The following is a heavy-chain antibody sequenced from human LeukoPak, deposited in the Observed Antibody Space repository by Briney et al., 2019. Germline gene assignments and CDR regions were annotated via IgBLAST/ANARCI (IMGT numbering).Heavy chain of an antibody. D-gene: IGHD3-22*01. V-gene: IGHV1-2*02. CDR3: ARVGGYYPSHWYFDL. Sequence: GASVKVSCKASGYTFTGYYMHWVRQVPGQGLEWMGWINSNSGDTNYAQKFQGRVTMTRDTSISTAYMELSRLRSDDTAVYYCARVGGYYPSHWYFDLWGRGTLVTVSS. CDR2: INSNSGDT. J-gene: IGHJ2*01. CDR1: GYTFTGYY.